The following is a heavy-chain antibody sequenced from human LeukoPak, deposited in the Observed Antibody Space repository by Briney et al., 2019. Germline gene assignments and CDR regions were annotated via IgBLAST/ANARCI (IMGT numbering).Heavy chain of an antibody. V-gene: IGHV1-46*01. D-gene: IGHD3-10*01. CDR3: ARDLFTYYGSGSYHWFDP. CDR1: GYTFTSYY. J-gene: IGHJ5*02. CDR2: INPSGGST. Sequence: VASVKVSCKASGYTFTSYYMHWVRQAPGQGLEWMGIINPSGGSTSYAQKFQGRVTMTRDMSTSTVYMELSSLRSEDTAVYYCARDLFTYYGSGSYHWFDPWGQGTLVTVSS.